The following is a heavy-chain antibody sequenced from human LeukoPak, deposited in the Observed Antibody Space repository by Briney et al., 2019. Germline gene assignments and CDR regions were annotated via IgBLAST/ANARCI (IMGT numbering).Heavy chain of an antibody. D-gene: IGHD3-16*01. CDR3: ACFTNVFDY. Sequence: SGGSLRLSCAASGFTFSDYYMDWVRQAPGKGVEWVGRIKNKASNYITQYAPSVKGRFTISRDDSKNSLYLQMNNLKTEDTAVYYCACFTNVFDYGGQGTLVPVSS. V-gene: IGHV3-72*01. CDR1: GFTFSDYY. CDR2: IKNKASNYIT. J-gene: IGHJ4*02.